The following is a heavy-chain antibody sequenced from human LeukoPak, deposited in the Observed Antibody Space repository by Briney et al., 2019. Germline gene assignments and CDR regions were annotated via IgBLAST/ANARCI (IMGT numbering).Heavy chain of an antibody. CDR3: ARLGDGAVNY. V-gene: IGHV4-39*01. D-gene: IGHD4-17*01. CDR1: GGSISSGSYY. CDR2: IYYSGST. J-gene: IGHJ4*02. Sequence: PSETPSLTCTVSGGSISSGSYYWGWIRQPPGKGLEWIGSIYYSGSTYYNPSLKSRVTISVDTSKNQFSLKLSSVTAADTAVYYCARLGDGAVNYWGQGTLVTVSS.